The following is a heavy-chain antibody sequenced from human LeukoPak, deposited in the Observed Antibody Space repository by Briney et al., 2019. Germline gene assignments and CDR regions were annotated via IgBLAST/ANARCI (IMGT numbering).Heavy chain of an antibody. CDR3: ARGRAVAGTWVY. CDR2: ISAYNGNT. V-gene: IGHV1-18*01. J-gene: IGHJ4*02. D-gene: IGHD6-19*01. CDR1: GYTFTSYG. Sequence: ASVKVSCKASGYTFTSYGISWVRQAPGQGLEWMGWISAYNGNTKYAQNLQGRVTTTTDTSTSTAYMELSSLRSVDTAVYYCARGRAVAGTWVYWGQGTLVTVSS.